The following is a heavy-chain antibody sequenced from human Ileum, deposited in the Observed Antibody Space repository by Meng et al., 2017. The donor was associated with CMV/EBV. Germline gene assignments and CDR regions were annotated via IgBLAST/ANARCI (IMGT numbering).Heavy chain of an antibody. J-gene: IGHJ4*02. Sequence: SLTCTVSGAPISTSDWWTWVRQPPGKRLERMGEIHHTGVTNYTPSLKSRVTMSVDKSKNQFSLSLSSVTAADTAIYYCATIASTGDYWGQGALVTVSS. D-gene: IGHD4-17*01. CDR1: GAPISTSDW. CDR3: ATIASTGDY. V-gene: IGHV4-4*02. CDR2: IHHTGVT.